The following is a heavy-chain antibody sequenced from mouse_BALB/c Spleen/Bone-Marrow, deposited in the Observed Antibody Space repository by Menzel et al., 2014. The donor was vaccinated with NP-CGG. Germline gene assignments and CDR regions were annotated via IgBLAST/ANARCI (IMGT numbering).Heavy chain of an antibody. D-gene: IGHD1-1*01. CDR2: INPGSNTI. CDR1: GFAFGRYW. V-gene: IGHV4-1*02. J-gene: IGHJ3*01. CDR3: ARRVYYGWFAY. Sequence: DVKLVESGGGLVQPGGSLKLSCAASGFAFGRYWMSWVRQSPGKGLEWIGVINPGSNTINYTPSLKDKFILSRDNAKNTLYLQKIKVRSEDTAPYYCARRVYYGWFAYWGQGTLVTVAA.